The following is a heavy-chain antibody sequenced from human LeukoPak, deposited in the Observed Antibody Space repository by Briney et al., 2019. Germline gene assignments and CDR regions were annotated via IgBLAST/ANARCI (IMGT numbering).Heavy chain of an antibody. V-gene: IGHV4-34*01. Sequence: SETLPLTCAVYGGSFSGYYWSWIRQPPGKGLEWIGEINHSGSTNYNPSLKSRVTISVDTSKNQFSLKLSSVTAADTAVYYCARATYCSSTSCPPPFGPWGQGTLVTVSS. J-gene: IGHJ5*02. CDR3: ARATYCSSTSCPPPFGP. CDR2: INHSGST. CDR1: GGSFSGYY. D-gene: IGHD2-2*01.